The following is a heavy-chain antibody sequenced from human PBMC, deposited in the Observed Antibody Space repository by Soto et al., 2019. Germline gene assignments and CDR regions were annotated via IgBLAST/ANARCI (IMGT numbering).Heavy chain of an antibody. Sequence: GGSLRLSCATYGFTFNSYALHFVRHAPVEGLEWVAVISFDGDKKYYADSVKDRFTISRDNFKNTLFLQMNNVRVEDAALYFCAREDDYNYRYFNYGLDVWGQGTTVTVSS. J-gene: IGHJ6*02. D-gene: IGHD5-12*01. CDR3: AREDDYNYRYFNYGLDV. CDR1: GFTFNSYA. CDR2: ISFDGDKK. V-gene: IGHV3-30-3*01.